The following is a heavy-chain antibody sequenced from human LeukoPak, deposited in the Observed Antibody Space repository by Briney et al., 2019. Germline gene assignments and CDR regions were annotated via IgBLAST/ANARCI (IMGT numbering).Heavy chain of an antibody. CDR1: GYSISSGYY. J-gene: IGHJ3*02. D-gene: IGHD5-18*01. CDR3: AKPRYSYGYGSAFDI. Sequence: SETLSLTCAVSGYSISSGYYWGWIRQPPGKGLEWIGSIYHSGSTYYNPSLKSRVTISVDTSKNQFSLKVSSVTAADTAVYYCAKPRYSYGYGSAFDIWGQGTMVTVSS. CDR2: IYHSGST. V-gene: IGHV4-38-2*01.